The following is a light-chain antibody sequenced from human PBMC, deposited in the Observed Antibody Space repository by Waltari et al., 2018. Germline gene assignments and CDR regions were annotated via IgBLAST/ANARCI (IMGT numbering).Light chain of an antibody. CDR3: QQYSSFWT. CDR2: DAS. V-gene: IGKV1-5*01. Sequence: DIQMTQSPSTLSASVGDRVTITCRASQPITTWVAWYQQKPCQAPHLLIYDASRLEFGVPTRFSGSGYGTEFTLTISSLRPDDFATYYCQQYSSFWTFGQGTKVEIK. CDR1: QPITTW. J-gene: IGKJ1*01.